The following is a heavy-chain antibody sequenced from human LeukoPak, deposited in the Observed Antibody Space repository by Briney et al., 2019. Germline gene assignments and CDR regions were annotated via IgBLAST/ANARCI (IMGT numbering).Heavy chain of an antibody. CDR2: ISGSGGST. Sequence: PGGSLRLSCAASGFTVSSNYMSWVRQAPGKGLEWVSAISGSGGSTYYADSVKGRFTISRDNSKNTLYLQMNSLRAEDTAVYYCAKAYNWNDVGMDVWGQGTTVTVSS. CDR1: GFTVSSNY. J-gene: IGHJ6*02. CDR3: AKAYNWNDVGMDV. V-gene: IGHV3-23*01. D-gene: IGHD1-20*01.